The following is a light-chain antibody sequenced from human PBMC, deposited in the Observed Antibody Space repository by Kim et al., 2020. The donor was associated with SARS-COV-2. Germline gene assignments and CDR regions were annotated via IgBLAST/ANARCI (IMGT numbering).Light chain of an antibody. V-gene: IGLV2-14*03. CDR2: DVN. CDR1: SSDVGGYNY. CDR3: SSYTSSSTV. J-gene: IGLJ2*01. Sequence: PGRSITISCTGTSSDVGGYNYVSWYQQHPGKAPKLMIYDVNNRPSGVSNRFSGSKSGNTASLTISGLQAEDEADYYCSSYTSSSTVFGGGTQLTVL.